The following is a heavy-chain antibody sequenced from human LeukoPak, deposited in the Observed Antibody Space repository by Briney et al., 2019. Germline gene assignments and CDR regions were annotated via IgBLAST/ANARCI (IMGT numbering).Heavy chain of an antibody. CDR3: ARGIYDSSGYYFWAP. D-gene: IGHD3-22*01. CDR1: GFTFSAYS. J-gene: IGHJ5*02. V-gene: IGHV3-48*04. Sequence: GGSLRLSCAASGFTFSAYSVNWVRQAPGRGLEWVSYINGPGDAKYYADSVQGRFATSRDNAENLLYLQMNSLRAEDTAVYYCARGIYDSSGYYFWAPWGQGTLVTVSS. CDR2: INGPGDAK.